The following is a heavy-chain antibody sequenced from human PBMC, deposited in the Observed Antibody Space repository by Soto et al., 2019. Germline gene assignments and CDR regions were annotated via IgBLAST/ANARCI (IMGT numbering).Heavy chain of an antibody. Sequence: SCPTLVNPTQTLTLTCTFSGFSLSTTGLGVGWIRQPPGKALEWLALIYWNDDKRYSPSLKSRLTITKDTSKNQVVLTLTKMDPVDTATYYCAHTRITGITLVGMDVWGQGTTVTVSS. V-gene: IGHV2-5*01. CDR1: GFSLSTTGLG. CDR2: IYWNDDK. J-gene: IGHJ6*02. CDR3: AHTRITGITLVGMDV. D-gene: IGHD1-7*01.